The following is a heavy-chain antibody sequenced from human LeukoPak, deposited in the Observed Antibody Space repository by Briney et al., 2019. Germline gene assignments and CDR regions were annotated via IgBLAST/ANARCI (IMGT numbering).Heavy chain of an antibody. V-gene: IGHV3-9*01. CDR1: GFTFDDYA. D-gene: IGHD3-3*01. CDR3: AKDYGGYYKGGWFDP. CDR2: ISWNSGSI. J-gene: IGHJ5*02. Sequence: PGGSLRLSCAASGFTFDDYAMHWVRQAPGKGLEWFSGISWNSGSIGYADSVKGRFTISRDNAKNSLYLQMNSLRAEDTALYYCAKDYGGYYKGGWFDPWGQGTLVTVSS.